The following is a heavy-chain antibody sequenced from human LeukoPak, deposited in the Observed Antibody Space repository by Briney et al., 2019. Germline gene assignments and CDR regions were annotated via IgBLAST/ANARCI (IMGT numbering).Heavy chain of an antibody. D-gene: IGHD3-3*01. CDR2: ISGSGDST. CDR3: TKAFPLGEWLLSGYFVY. Sequence: GGSLRPSCTASGFTFSSYAMTWVRQAPGKGLEWDSTISGSGDSTYYADSVKGRFTISRDNSKNTLYLQMDSLRAEDTAVYYCTKAFPLGEWLLSGYFVYWGQGTLVTVSS. V-gene: IGHV3-23*01. J-gene: IGHJ4*02. CDR1: GFTFSSYA.